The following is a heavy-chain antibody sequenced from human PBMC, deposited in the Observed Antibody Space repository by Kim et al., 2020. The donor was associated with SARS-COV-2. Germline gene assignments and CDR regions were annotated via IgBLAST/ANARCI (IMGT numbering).Heavy chain of an antibody. D-gene: IGHD5-12*01. CDR2: ISTSGDTT. J-gene: IGHJ4*02. V-gene: IGHV3-48*03. Sequence: GGSLRLSCAASGFTLSSYEVKWVRQAPGKGLECISYISTSGDTTQYADSVKGRFTVSRDNAKNTLYLQMNSLRAEDTALYYCATRVSFSGLLHWGQGTLVTVSS. CDR1: GFTLSSYE. CDR3: ATRVSFSGLLH.